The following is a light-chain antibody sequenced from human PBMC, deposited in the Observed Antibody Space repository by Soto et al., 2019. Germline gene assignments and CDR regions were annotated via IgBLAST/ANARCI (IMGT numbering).Light chain of an antibody. V-gene: IGKV3-20*01. CDR2: GAS. Sequence: EILMSQSPATLSVSQGEGVTLSCRASQSVSSSYLAWYQQKPGQAPRLLIYGASSRATGIPDRFSGSGSGTDFILTISSLEPEDFAVYYCQQYGSSGTFGQGTKVDIK. J-gene: IGKJ1*01. CDR3: QQYGSSGT. CDR1: QSVSSSY.